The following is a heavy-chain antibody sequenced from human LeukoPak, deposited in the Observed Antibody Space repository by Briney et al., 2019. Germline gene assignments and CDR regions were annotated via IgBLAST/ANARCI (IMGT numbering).Heavy chain of an antibody. D-gene: IGHD4-17*01. CDR1: GGSFSGYY. CDR3: ARAGGDHPFDP. Sequence: SETMSLTCAVYGGSFSGYYWSWIRQPPGKGLEWIGEINHSGSTNYNPSLKSRVTISVDMSKNHFSLKLTSVTAADTAVYYCARAGGDHPFDPWGQGALVTVSS. J-gene: IGHJ5*02. V-gene: IGHV4-34*01. CDR2: INHSGST.